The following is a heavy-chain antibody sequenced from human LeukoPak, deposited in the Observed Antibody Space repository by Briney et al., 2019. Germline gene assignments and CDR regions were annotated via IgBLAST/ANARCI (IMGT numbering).Heavy chain of an antibody. CDR1: GYTFTSYD. Sequence: GASVKVSCKASGYTFTSYDINWVRQATGQGLEWMGWMNPNSGNTGYAQKFQGRVTITRNTSISTAHMELSSLRSEDTAVYYCARGWFPFFTMTESDWFDPWGQGTLVTDSS. V-gene: IGHV1-8*03. CDR2: MNPNSGNT. D-gene: IGHD3-22*01. J-gene: IGHJ5*02. CDR3: ARGWFPFFTMTESDWFDP.